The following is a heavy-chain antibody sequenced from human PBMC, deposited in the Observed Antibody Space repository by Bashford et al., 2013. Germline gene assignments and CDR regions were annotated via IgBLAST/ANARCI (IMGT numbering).Heavy chain of an antibody. D-gene: IGHD3-22*01. CDR2: IYASGST. CDR1: GDSISSHY. CDR3: ARLYDSDHYAY. Sequence: SETLSLTCSVSGDSISSHYWSWIRQPAGKGLEWIGRIYASGSTNYNPSLKSRVSMSIDTSKNQFSLKLSSVTAADTAVYYCARLYDSDHYAYWGQGTLVTVSS. V-gene: IGHV4-4*07. J-gene: IGHJ4*02.